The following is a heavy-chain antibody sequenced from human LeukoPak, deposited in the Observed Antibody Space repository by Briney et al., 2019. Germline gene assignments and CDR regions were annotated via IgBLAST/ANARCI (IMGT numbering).Heavy chain of an antibody. CDR3: ARVDGPLMITFGGVLMAFPDY. J-gene: IGHJ4*02. D-gene: IGHD3-16*01. CDR2: ISYDGSNK. CDR1: GFTFSSYG. V-gene: IGHV3-30*03. Sequence: GESLRLSCAASGFTFSSYGMHWVRQAPGKGLEWVAVISYDGSNKYYADSVKGRFTISRDNSKNTLYLQMNSLRAEDTAVYYCARVDGPLMITFGGVLMAFPDYWGQGTLVTVSS.